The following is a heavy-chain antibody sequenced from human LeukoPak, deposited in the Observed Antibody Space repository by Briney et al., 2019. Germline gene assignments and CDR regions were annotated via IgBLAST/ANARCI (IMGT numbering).Heavy chain of an antibody. CDR1: GFTFSSYS. J-gene: IGHJ4*02. D-gene: IGHD4-17*01. CDR3: ARDYDYGDYPGY. V-gene: IGHV3-48*01. CDR2: IDSSSTTV. Sequence: GGSLRLSCAASGFTFSSYSMNWVRQAPGKGLEWVSYIDSSSTTVLYADSVKGRFTISRDNAKNSLYLQMDSLRAEDTALYYCARDYDYGDYPGYWGQGTLVTVSS.